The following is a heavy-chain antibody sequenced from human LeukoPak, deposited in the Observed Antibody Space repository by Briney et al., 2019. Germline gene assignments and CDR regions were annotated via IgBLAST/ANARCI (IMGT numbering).Heavy chain of an antibody. V-gene: IGHV3-21*01. J-gene: IGHJ5*02. D-gene: IGHD3-3*01. CDR1: GFTFSIYN. CDR2: ISSSSSYI. Sequence: GGSLRLSCAASGFTFSIYNMNWVRQAPGKGLEWVSSISSSSSYIYYADSVKGRFTISRDNAKNSLYLQMNSLRAEDTAVYYCARGARITTFGVANWFDPWGQGTLVTVSS. CDR3: ARGARITTFGVANWFDP.